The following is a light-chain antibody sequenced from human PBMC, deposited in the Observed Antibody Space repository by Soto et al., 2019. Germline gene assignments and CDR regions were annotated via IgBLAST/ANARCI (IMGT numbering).Light chain of an antibody. J-gene: IGLJ1*01. CDR2: AVT. Sequence: QPASVSGSPGQSITISCTGTSSDIGGYNYVSWYQQDSGKAPKLIIYAVTDRPSGVSSRFSGSKSGNTAFLTISGLQAEDEADYYCTSYTRSSTYVFGTGTKVTV. CDR3: TSYTRSSTYV. V-gene: IGLV2-14*01. CDR1: SSDIGGYNY.